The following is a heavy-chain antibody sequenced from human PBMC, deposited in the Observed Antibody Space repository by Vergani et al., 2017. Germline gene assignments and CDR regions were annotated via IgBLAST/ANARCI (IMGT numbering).Heavy chain of an antibody. J-gene: IGHJ5*02. D-gene: IGHD3-10*01. V-gene: IGHV3-21*01. CDR2: ISSCSSYI. CDR1: GFTFSSYS. CDR3: ARDARYYGSGSSKKRRINGFDP. Sequence: EVQLVESGGGLVKPGGSLRLSCAVSGFTFSSYSMNWVRQAPGKGLEWVSSISSCSSYIYYADSVKGRFNISRDNAKISLYLQMNSLRAEDTAVYYWARDARYYGSGSSKKRRINGFDPWGQGTLVTVSS.